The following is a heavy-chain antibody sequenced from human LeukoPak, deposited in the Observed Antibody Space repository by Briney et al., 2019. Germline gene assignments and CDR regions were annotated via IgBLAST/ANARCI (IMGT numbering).Heavy chain of an antibody. CDR1: GFTFSSYW. Sequence: GGPLRLSCAASGFTFSSYWMSWVRQAPGKGLEGVANIKQDGSEKQYADSVKGRFTISRDNAKKSLYLQMHSLRAEDTAVYYCARRSGSYSADFDFWGQGTLVTVSS. CDR2: IKQDGSEK. CDR3: ARRSGSYSADFDF. V-gene: IGHV3-7*01. J-gene: IGHJ4*02. D-gene: IGHD3-10*01.